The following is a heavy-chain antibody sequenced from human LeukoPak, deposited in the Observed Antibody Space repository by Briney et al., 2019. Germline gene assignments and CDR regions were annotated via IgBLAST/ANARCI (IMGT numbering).Heavy chain of an antibody. D-gene: IGHD3-22*01. V-gene: IGHV1-2*04. Sequence: ASVKVSCKTSGYTFTVKFLHWLRQAPGQGLEWMAGIEPNSGGAVYGQNFRGWVTETRDTSVSTAYMELSRLRSDDTAVYYCAVENFYERSGYSKAFDYWGQGTLVTVSS. CDR3: AVENFYERSGYSKAFDY. CDR2: IEPNSGGA. CDR1: GYTFTVKF. J-gene: IGHJ4*02.